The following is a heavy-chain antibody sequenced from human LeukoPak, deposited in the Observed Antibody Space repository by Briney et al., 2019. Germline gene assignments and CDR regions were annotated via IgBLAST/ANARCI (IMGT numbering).Heavy chain of an antibody. D-gene: IGHD1-1*01. J-gene: IGHJ5*02. CDR1: GASFSGSDYF. V-gene: IGHV4-61*08. CDR3: AALASHRPLDH. CDR2: VYGRGGT. Sequence: SETLSLTCTVSGASFSGSDYFWNWLRQPPGTGLEWIGYVYGRGGTTYNPSLQSRVTITLDASKNQFSLKLTSVTAADTAIYYCAALASHRPLDHWGQGTLVTVSS.